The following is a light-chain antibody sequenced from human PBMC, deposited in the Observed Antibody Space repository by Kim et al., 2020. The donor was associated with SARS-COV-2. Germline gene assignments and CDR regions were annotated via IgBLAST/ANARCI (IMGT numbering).Light chain of an antibody. CDR2: GAS. V-gene: IGKV3-15*01. Sequence: EIVLTQSPAPLSVSPGERVTLTCRASQSVGSYIAWYQQKPGQAPTLLIYGASARATGLPARFSGSGSGTEFTLTITSLQSEDFAVYYCQQYHNWPPLTFGGGTKVDIK. CDR3: QQYHNWPPLT. CDR1: QSVGSY. J-gene: IGKJ4*01.